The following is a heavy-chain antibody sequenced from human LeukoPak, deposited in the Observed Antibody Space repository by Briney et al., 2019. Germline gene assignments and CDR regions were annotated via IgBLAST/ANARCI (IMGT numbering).Heavy chain of an antibody. CDR2: IYYSGST. D-gene: IGHD6-19*01. CDR1: GGSIRSSSHY. V-gene: IGHV4-39*01. J-gene: IGHJ4*02. Sequence: PSETLSPTCTVSGGSIRSSSHYWGWIRQTPGKGLEWIGSIYYSGSTHYNPSLKSRVTISVDTSTNQLSLKVSSVTAADTALYYCARNASDIAVPGASIFDYWGQGTLVTVSS. CDR3: ARNASDIAVPGASIFDY.